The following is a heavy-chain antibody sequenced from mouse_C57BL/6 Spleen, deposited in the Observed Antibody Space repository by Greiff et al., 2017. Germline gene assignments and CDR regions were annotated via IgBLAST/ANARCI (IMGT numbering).Heavy chain of an antibody. Sequence: EVQGVESGGDLVKPGGSLKLSCAASGFTFSSYGMSWVRQTPDKRLEWVATISSGGSYTYYPDSVKGRFTISRDNAKNTLYLQMSSLKSEDTAMYYCASYYGSSYFDYWGQGTTLTVSS. CDR3: ASYYGSSYFDY. CDR2: ISSGGSYT. CDR1: GFTFSSYG. D-gene: IGHD1-1*01. J-gene: IGHJ2*01. V-gene: IGHV5-6*01.